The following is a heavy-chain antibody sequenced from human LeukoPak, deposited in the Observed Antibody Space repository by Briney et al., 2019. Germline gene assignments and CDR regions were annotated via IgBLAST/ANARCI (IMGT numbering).Heavy chain of an antibody. V-gene: IGHV3-23*01. CDR1: GFTFSTYP. J-gene: IGHJ4*02. Sequence: GGSLRLSCAASGFTFSTYPMRWVRQAPGKGLEWVSAISASAGTTHYADSVRGRFTVSRDNSKSTLYLQMNSLRAEDTAVYYCARVLELRYFDYWGQGTLVTVSS. D-gene: IGHD1-26*01. CDR3: ARVLELRYFDY. CDR2: ISASAGTT.